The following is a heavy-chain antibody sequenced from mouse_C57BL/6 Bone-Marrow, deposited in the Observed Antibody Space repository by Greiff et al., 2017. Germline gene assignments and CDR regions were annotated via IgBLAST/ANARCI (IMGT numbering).Heavy chain of an antibody. CDR2: IDPSDSYT. J-gene: IGHJ3*01. Sequence: QVQLQQPGAELVKPGASVKLSCKASGYTFTSYWMQWVKQRPGQGLEWIGEIDPSDSYTNYNQKFKGKATLTVDTSSSTAYMQLSSLTSEDSAVYYCAGGYYGPGARGTRVTVSA. V-gene: IGHV1-50*01. D-gene: IGHD1-2*01. CDR1: GYTFTSYW. CDR3: AGGYYGP.